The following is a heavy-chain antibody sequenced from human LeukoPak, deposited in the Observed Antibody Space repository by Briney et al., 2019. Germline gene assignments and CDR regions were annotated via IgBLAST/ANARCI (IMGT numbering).Heavy chain of an antibody. Sequence: GESLKISCKGSGYSFTSYWSGWVRQMPGKGLEWMGIIYPGDSDTRYSPSFQGQVTISADKSISTAYLQWSSLKASDTAMYYYARRGGLGKRRYRSGGSCTSGYYYYGMDVWGQGTTVTVSS. CDR3: ARRGGLGKRRYRSGGSCTSGYYYYGMDV. CDR2: IYPGDSDT. J-gene: IGHJ6*02. V-gene: IGHV5-51*01. CDR1: GYSFTSYW. D-gene: IGHD2-15*01.